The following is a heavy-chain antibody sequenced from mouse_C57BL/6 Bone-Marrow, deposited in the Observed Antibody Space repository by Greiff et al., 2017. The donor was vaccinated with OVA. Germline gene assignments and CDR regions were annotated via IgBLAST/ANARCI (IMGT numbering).Heavy chain of an antibody. Sequence: EVKVVESGGDLVKPGGSLKLSCAASGFTFSSYGMSWVRQTPDKRLEWVATISSGGRYTYYPDSVKGRFTISRDNAKNTLYLQMSSLKSEDTAMYYCARRYSNYVGAWFAYWGQGTLVTVSA. V-gene: IGHV5-6*02. J-gene: IGHJ3*01. CDR1: GFTFSSYG. CDR2: ISSGGRYT. D-gene: IGHD2-5*01. CDR3: ARRYSNYVGAWFAY.